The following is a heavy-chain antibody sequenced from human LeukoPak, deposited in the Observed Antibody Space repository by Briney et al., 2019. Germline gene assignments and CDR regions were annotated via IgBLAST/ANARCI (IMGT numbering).Heavy chain of an antibody. CDR1: GCSISGYY. V-gene: IGHV4-59*08. CDR3: AMYDSFFDY. Sequence: AETLSLTCTASGCSISGYYWTWLRQPPGKGLEWIGYIHYSGSTNYNPSLKSRVTISLDTSKKQFFLRLSSVTAADTAIYYCAMYDSFFDYCGQGTLVTVSS. J-gene: IGHJ4*02. D-gene: IGHD1-1*01. CDR2: IHYSGST.